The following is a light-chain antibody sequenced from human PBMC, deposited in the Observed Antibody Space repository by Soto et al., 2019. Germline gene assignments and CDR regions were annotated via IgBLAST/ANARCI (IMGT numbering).Light chain of an antibody. CDR3: QQRSNWPPFLT. V-gene: IGKV3-11*01. Sequence: EIVLTQSPATLSFSPGERATLYCRASQSVSSYLAWYQQKPGQAPRLLIYDASNRATGIPARFSGSGSGTDFTLTISSLEPEDFAVYYCQQRSNWPPFLTFGGGTKVEIK. CDR1: QSVSSY. J-gene: IGKJ4*01. CDR2: DAS.